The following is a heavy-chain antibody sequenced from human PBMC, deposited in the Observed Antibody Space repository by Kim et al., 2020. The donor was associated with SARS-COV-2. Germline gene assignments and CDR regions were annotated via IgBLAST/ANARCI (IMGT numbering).Heavy chain of an antibody. Sequence: GGSLRLSCAASGFTFSNAWMSWVRQAPGKGLEWVGRIKSKTDGGTTDYAAPVKGRFTISRDDSKNTLYLQMNSLKTEDTAVYYCTTELAYDYVWGSYLTEPFDYWGQGTLVTVSS. CDR2: IKSKTDGGTT. J-gene: IGHJ4*02. V-gene: IGHV3-15*01. CDR1: GFTFSNAW. CDR3: TTELAYDYVWGSYLTEPFDY. D-gene: IGHD3-16*02.